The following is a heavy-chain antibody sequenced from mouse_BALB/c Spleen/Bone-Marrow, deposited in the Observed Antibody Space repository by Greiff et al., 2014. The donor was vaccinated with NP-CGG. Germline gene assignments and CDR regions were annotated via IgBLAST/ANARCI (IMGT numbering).Heavy chain of an antibody. CDR2: IDPASGNI. V-gene: IGHV14-3*02. CDR3: ASLTGTFDY. Sequence: VQLQQSGTDLVKPGASVKLSCTASGFNIKDTYMHWVKQRPEQGLDWIGRIDPASGNIQYDPNFQGRAAITADTSSNTAYLQLSRLTYEDAAVYYCASLTGTFDYWGQGTPLTVSS. D-gene: IGHD4-1*01. J-gene: IGHJ2*01. CDR1: GFNIKDTY.